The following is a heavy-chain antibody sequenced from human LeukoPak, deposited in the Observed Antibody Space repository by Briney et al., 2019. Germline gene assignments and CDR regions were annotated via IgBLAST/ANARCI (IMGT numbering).Heavy chain of an antibody. J-gene: IGHJ4*02. V-gene: IGHV3-48*03. D-gene: IGHD3-16*01. CDR2: ISGSGNTI. CDR1: GFTFSSYD. CDR3: ARYSMITDY. Sequence: GGSLRLSCAASGFTFSSYDMNWVRQAPGKGLEWVSYISGSGNTIYYADSVKGRFTISSDNAKNSLYLQMNSLRAEDMAVYYCARYSMITDYWGQGTLVTVSS.